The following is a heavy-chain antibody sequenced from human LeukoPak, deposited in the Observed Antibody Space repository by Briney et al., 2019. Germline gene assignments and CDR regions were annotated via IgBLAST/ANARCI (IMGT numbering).Heavy chain of an antibody. CDR2: INTNTGGT. D-gene: IGHD3-10*01. J-gene: IGHJ3*02. Sequence: GASVKVSCKASGYRFTDYWIQWVRQAPGQGLEWMGWINTNTGGTVYAQKFQGRVTVTRDTSLTTSYMDLSRLTPDDTAVYYCARGGSFHEFDIWGQGTMVIVSS. CDR3: ARGGSFHEFDI. CDR1: GYRFTDYW. V-gene: IGHV1-2*02.